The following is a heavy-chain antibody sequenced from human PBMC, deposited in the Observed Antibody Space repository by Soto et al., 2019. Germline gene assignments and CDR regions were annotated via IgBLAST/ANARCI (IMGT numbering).Heavy chain of an antibody. Sequence: PGGALRLSCAASGFTFSSYAMSWVRQGPGKGLEWVSAISGSGGSTYYADYVKGRFTISRDNSKNTLYLQMNSLRAEDTAVYYCAKDRTYYYDSSGYYAPDAFDIWGQGTMVTVSS. CDR2: ISGSGGST. CDR3: AKDRTYYYDSSGYYAPDAFDI. D-gene: IGHD3-22*01. J-gene: IGHJ3*02. CDR1: GFTFSSYA. V-gene: IGHV3-23*01.